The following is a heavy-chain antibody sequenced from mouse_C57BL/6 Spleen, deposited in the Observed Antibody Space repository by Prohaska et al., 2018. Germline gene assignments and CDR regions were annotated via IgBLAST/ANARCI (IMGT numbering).Heavy chain of an antibody. D-gene: IGHD2-2*01. V-gene: IGHV1-26*01. CDR1: GYTFTDYY. CDR3: ARIMVRDWYFDV. CDR2: INTNNGGT. J-gene: IGHJ1*03. Sequence: SGYTFTDYYMNWVKQSHGKSLEWIGDINTNNGGTRYNQKFKGKATLTVDKSSSTAYMELRSLTSEDSAVYYCARIMVRDWYFDVWGTGTTVTVSS.